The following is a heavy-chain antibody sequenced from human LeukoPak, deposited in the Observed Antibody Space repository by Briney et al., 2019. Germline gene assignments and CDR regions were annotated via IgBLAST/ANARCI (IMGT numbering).Heavy chain of an antibody. D-gene: IGHD3-3*01. J-gene: IGHJ4*02. CDR2: ISSSGSTI. Sequence: GGSLRLSCAASGFTFSDYYMSWIRQAPGKGLEWVSYISSSGSTIYYADSVKGRFTISRDNAKNSLYLQMNSLRAEDTAVYYFMMSVSPISYAAFWRGRFTTPGKNPKTSLYLKINGWRAENTVFYYCASGGVLGNFFDPYWGRGPLVTVPS. CDR3: MMSVSPISYAAFWRGRFTTPGKNPKTSLYLKINGWRAENTVFYYCASGGVLGNFFDPY. CDR1: GFTFSDYY. V-gene: IGHV3-11*04.